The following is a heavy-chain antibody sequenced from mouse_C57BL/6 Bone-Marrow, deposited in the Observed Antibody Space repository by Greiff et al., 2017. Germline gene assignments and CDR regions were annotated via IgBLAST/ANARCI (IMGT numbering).Heavy chain of an antibody. V-gene: IGHV1-55*01. D-gene: IGHD1-1*01. J-gene: IGHJ1*03. CDR2: IYPGSGST. Sequence: QVQLQQPGAELVKPGASVKMSCKASGYTFTSYWITWVKQRPGQGLEWIGDIYPGSGSTKYNEKFKSKATLTVDTSSSTAYVQLSSLTSEDSAVYYSARDYYGSSYWYFDVWGTGTTVTVSS. CDR1: GYTFTSYW. CDR3: ARDYYGSSYWYFDV.